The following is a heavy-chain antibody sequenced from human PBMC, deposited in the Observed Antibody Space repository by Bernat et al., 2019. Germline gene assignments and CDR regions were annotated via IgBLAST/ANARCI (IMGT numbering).Heavy chain of an antibody. D-gene: IGHD2-15*01. Sequence: EVHLVESGGGLVKPGGSLRLSCAASGFGFNNAWMNWVRQAPGKGLEWVGRIKSKTDGGTKDYAAPVKGRFTISRDDSKNTLYLQMNSLKTEDTAVYYCTTDPYHLRIWYWGQGTLVIVSS. CDR3: TTDPYHLRIWY. J-gene: IGHJ4*02. CDR2: IKSKTDGGTK. V-gene: IGHV3-15*07. CDR1: GFGFNNAW.